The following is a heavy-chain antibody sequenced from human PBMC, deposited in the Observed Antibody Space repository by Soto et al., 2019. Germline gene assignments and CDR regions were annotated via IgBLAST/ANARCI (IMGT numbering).Heavy chain of an antibody. CDR2: IWYDGSNN. Sequence: GGSLRLSCAASGFTFSSYGMHWVRQAPGKGLEWVAVIWYDGSNNYYADSVKGRFTISRDNSKNTLYLQMNSLRAEDTAVYYCARGFLLPLVPAAISHYWGQGTLVTVSS. V-gene: IGHV3-33*01. J-gene: IGHJ4*02. CDR3: ARGFLLPLVPAAISHY. CDR1: GFTFSSYG. D-gene: IGHD2-2*01.